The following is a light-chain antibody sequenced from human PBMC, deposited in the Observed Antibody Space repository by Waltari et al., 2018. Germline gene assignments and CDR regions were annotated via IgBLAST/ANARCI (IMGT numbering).Light chain of an antibody. V-gene: IGKV1-5*01. CDR2: DAS. J-gene: IGKJ2*01. Sequence: DIQMTQSPSTLSASVGDRVTITCRASQSISSWLAWYQQKPGKAPKLLIYDASRLESGVPSRFSGSGSGTEFTLTISSLQPDDFATYYCQQYNSYSPYRTFGQGTKLEIK. CDR1: QSISSW. CDR3: QQYNSYSPYRT.